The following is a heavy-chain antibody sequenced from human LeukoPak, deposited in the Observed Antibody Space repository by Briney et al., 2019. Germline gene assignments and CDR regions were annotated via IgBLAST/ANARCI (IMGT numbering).Heavy chain of an antibody. CDR2: ISSSNSYI. CDR1: GFTFSSYS. D-gene: IGHD6-19*01. V-gene: IGHV3-21*01. CDR3: ARAGSSGWYAFDI. Sequence: GGSLRLSCAASGFTFSSYSMNWVRQAPGKGLEWVSSISSSNSYIYYADSVKGRFTISRDNAKNSLYLQMNSLRAEDTAVYYCARAGSSGWYAFDIWGQGTMVTVSS. J-gene: IGHJ3*02.